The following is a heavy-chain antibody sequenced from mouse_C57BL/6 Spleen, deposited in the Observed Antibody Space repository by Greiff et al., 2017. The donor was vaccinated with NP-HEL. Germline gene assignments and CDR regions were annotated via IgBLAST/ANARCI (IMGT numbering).Heavy chain of an antibody. J-gene: IGHJ3*01. D-gene: IGHD2-10*01. CDR1: GFTFSSYA. Sequence: EVQLVESGGGLVKPGGSLKLSCAASGFTFSSYAMSWVRQTPEKRLEWVATISDGGSYTYYPDNVKGRFTISRDNAKNNLYLQMSHLKSEDTAMYYCASLLHAYWGQGTLVTVSA. V-gene: IGHV5-4*01. CDR2: ISDGGSYT. CDR3: ASLLHAY.